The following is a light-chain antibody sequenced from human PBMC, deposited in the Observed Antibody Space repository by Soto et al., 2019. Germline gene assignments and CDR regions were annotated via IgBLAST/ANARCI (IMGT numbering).Light chain of an antibody. V-gene: IGLV2-14*01. Sequence: QSALTQPASVSGSPGQSITISCTGTSSDVGGYNYVSWYQQHPGKAPKLMIYDVSNRTSGVSNRFSGSKSGNTAYLTISGLQAEDEADYYCSSYTSISLYVFGTGTKVTVL. CDR1: SSDVGGYNY. J-gene: IGLJ1*01. CDR3: SSYTSISLYV. CDR2: DVS.